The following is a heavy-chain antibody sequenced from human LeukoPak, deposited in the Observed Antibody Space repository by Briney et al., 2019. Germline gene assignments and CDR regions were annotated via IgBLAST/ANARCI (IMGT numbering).Heavy chain of an antibody. CDR2: ISAYNGNT. CDR3: ARVFGRYYGSGCIRMGFDP. D-gene: IGHD3-10*01. J-gene: IGHJ5*02. Sequence: ASVKVSCKASGYTFTSYGISWVRQAPGQGLEWMGWISAYNGNTNYAQKLQGRVTMTTDTSTSTAYMELRSLRSDDTAVYYCARVFGRYYGSGCIRMGFDPWRQGTLVTVSS. V-gene: IGHV1-18*01. CDR1: GYTFTSYG.